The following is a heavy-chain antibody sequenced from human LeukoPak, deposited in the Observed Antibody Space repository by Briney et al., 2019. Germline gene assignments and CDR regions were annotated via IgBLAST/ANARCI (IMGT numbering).Heavy chain of an antibody. Sequence: ASVKVSCKASGYTFTGYYMHWVRQAPGQGLEWMGWINPNSGGTNYAQKFQGRVTMTRDTSISTAYMELSRLRSDDTAVYYCAREPHGDYSFRNNWFDPWGQGTLVTVSS. V-gene: IGHV1-2*02. D-gene: IGHD4-17*01. CDR3: AREPHGDYSFRNNWFDP. CDR1: GYTFTGYY. CDR2: INPNSGGT. J-gene: IGHJ5*02.